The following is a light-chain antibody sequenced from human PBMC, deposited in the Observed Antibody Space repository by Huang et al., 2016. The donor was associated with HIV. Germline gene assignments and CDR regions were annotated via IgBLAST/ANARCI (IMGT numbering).Light chain of an antibody. Sequence: EIVLTQSPDTLSLSPGERGALSCRASHNVTNDYLAWYQHKSGQAPRLLIYGSSGWATATPARFSGSGSGTDFSLTIDTVKPEDFASYYCQQYSTSPWTFGPGTKLEIK. V-gene: IGKV3-20*01. CDR1: HNVTNDY. J-gene: IGKJ1*01. CDR3: QQYSTSPWT. CDR2: GSS.